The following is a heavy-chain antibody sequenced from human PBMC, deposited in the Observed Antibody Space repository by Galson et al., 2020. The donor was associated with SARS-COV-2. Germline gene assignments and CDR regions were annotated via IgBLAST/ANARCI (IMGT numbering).Heavy chain of an antibody. Sequence: TGGSLRLSCAASGFTVSSNYVSWVRQAPGKGLEWVSVIYSDDSTYYADSVKGRFTISRDNIRNTLYLQMTSLRVEDTAVYYCARERNRRAVATTFQHWGQGTLVSVSS. V-gene: IGHV3-66*01. D-gene: IGHD6-19*01. J-gene: IGHJ1*01. CDR3: ARERNRRAVATTFQH. CDR2: IYSDDST. CDR1: GFTVSSNY.